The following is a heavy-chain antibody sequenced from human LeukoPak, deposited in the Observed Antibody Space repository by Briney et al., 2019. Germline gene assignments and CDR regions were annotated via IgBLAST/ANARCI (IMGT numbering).Heavy chain of an antibody. V-gene: IGHV4-31*03. J-gene: IGHJ4*02. CDR1: GGSISTGGYY. CDR3: ARFHTSGYYRHFDF. Sequence: SQTLSLTCTVSGGSISTGGYYWSWIRQHPGKGLEWIAYIYYSGSTYYNPSLKSRVTISVDTSKNQFSLKLSSVTAADTAVYYCARFHTSGYYRHFDFWGQGTLVTVSS. D-gene: IGHD3-22*01. CDR2: IYYSGST.